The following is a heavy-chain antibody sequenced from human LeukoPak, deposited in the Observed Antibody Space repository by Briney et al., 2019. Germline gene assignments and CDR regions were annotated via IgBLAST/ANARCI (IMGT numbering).Heavy chain of an antibody. Sequence: PGGSLRLSCAASGFIVSSNYMTWVRQAPERGLEWVSVVYSSESTYYADSVKGRFTISRDNSKNTLYLQMNSLRAEDTAVYYCTRGTAIATPRGGFDIWGQGTMVTVSS. D-gene: IGHD6-6*01. CDR3: TRGTAIATPRGGFDI. CDR2: VYSSEST. CDR1: GFIVSSNY. V-gene: IGHV3-66*01. J-gene: IGHJ3*02.